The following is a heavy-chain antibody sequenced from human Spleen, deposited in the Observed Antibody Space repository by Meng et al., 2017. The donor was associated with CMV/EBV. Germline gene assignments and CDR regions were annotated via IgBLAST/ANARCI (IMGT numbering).Heavy chain of an antibody. J-gene: IGHJ4*02. CDR3: GKDRHVDY. CDR1: AFTFSNYD. CDR2: IRYDGINK. Sequence: GESLKISCAASAFTFSNYDMHWVRQAPGKGLEWVAFIRYDGINKHYADSVKGRCTVSRDNSRNTLYLQMNSLTPEDTAVDYCGKDRHVDYWGQGTLVTVSS. V-gene: IGHV3-30*02.